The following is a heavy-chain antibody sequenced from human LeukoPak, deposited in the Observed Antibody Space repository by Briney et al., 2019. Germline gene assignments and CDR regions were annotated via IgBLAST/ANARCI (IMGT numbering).Heavy chain of an antibody. CDR1: GFTFSSYW. CDR2: IKQDGSEK. D-gene: IGHD3-9*01. CDR3: ARGILTGITDY. J-gene: IGHJ4*02. V-gene: IGHV3-7*03. Sequence: GGSLRLSCAASGFTFSSYWMSWVRQAPGKGLEWVANIKQDGSEKYYVDSVKGRFTISGDNAKNSLYLQMNSLRAEDTAVYYCARGILTGITDYWGQGTLVTVSS.